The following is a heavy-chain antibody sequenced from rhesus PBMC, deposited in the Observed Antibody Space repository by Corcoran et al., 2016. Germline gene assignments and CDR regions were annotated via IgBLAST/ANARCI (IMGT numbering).Heavy chain of an antibody. D-gene: IGHD3-34*01. Sequence: QVQLQESGPAVVKPSETLSPTCAASGGSISSSTGGTWIRQSPGKGLEWIGGIYGSGGSTEYNPSLKSRVTISKDTSKNQFSLKLSSVTAADTAVYYCARVRTGVISKRGYFDYWGQGVLVTVSS. J-gene: IGHJ4*01. CDR2: IYGSGGST. CDR3: ARVRTGVISKRGYFDY. CDR1: GGSISSSTG. V-gene: IGHV4-93*01.